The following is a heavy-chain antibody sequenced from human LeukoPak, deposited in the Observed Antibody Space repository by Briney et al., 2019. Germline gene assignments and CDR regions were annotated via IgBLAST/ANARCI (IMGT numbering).Heavy chain of an antibody. CDR2: ISGSGGST. Sequence: GGSLRLSGAASGFTFSSYAMSWVRQAPGKGLEWVSAISGSGGSTYYADSVKGRFTISRDNSKDTLYLQMNSLRAEDTAVYYCAKGGFWGPGGIYYDSSGTTHYFDYWGQGTLLTVSS. D-gene: IGHD3-22*01. V-gene: IGHV3-23*01. CDR1: GFTFSSYA. J-gene: IGHJ4*02. CDR3: AKGGFWGPGGIYYDSSGTTHYFDY.